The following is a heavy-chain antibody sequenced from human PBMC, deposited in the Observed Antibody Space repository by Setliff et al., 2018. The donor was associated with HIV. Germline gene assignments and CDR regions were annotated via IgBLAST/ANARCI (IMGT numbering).Heavy chain of an antibody. CDR1: GYSFTTFG. Sequence: VASVKVSCKASGYSFTTFGVTWVRQAPGQGLEWMGVINTSGGSAGYAEKFRGRVTMTRDTSTSTVYMDLRNLRSEDTAVYYCARNQGDSSGWYAGDYWGHGTLVTVSS. CDR3: ARNQGDSSGWYAGDY. CDR2: INTSGGSA. V-gene: IGHV1-46*01. J-gene: IGHJ4*01. D-gene: IGHD6-19*01.